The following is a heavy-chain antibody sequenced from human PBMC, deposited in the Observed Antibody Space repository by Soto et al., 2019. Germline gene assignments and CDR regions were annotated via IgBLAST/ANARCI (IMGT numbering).Heavy chain of an antibody. Sequence: GGSLRLSCAASGFTFSSYAMSWVRQAPGKGLEWVSVISPSGAGTYYADSVKGRFTISRDNSKNTLYLQMNSLRAEDTAVYYCAKASQWLGLALYNMDVWGKGTTVTVSS. J-gene: IGHJ6*03. CDR3: AKASQWLGLALYNMDV. CDR1: GFTFSSYA. V-gene: IGHV3-23*01. CDR2: ISPSGAGT. D-gene: IGHD6-19*01.